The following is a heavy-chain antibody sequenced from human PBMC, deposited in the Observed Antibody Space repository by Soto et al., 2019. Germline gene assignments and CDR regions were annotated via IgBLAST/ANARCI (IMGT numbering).Heavy chain of an antibody. D-gene: IGHD1-7*01. V-gene: IGHV4-4*02. Sequence: KTSETLSLTCAVSGGSFTSNNWWTWVRQPPGQGLEWIGEIYRTGSTNYNPSLKSRVTISLYKSENQFSLKVTSLTAADTAVYYCASRDPGTSVDYWGQGTLVTVSS. CDR1: GGSFTSNNW. CDR3: ASRDPGTSVDY. J-gene: IGHJ4*02. CDR2: IYRTGST.